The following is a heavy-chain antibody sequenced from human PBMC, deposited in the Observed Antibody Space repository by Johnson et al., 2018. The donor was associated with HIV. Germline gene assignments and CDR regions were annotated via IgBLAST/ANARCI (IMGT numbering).Heavy chain of an antibody. V-gene: IGHV3-53*01. Sequence: VQLVESGGGLIQPGGSLRLSCAASGFTVSSNYMSWVRQAPGKGLEWVSVIYTGSDSTSYTDSVKDRFTISRDSSQNAVYLQMSSLRAEDTALYYCARGIAAAAMTLHAFDIWGQGAVVTVPS. D-gene: IGHD6-13*01. J-gene: IGHJ3*02. CDR1: GFTVSSNY. CDR2: IYTGSDST. CDR3: ARGIAAAAMTLHAFDI.